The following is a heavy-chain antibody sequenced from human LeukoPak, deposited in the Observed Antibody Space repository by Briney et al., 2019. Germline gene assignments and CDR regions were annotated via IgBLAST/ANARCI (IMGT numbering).Heavy chain of an antibody. Sequence: PSETLSLTCTVSGGSISSYYWSWIRQPPGKGLEWIGYIYYSGSTNYNPSLKSRVTISVDTSKNQFSLKLSSVTAADTAVYYCARADTGHSSGPALFDYWGQGTLVTVSS. CDR3: ARADTGHSSGPALFDY. V-gene: IGHV4-59*01. CDR2: IYYSGST. CDR1: GGSISSYY. J-gene: IGHJ4*02. D-gene: IGHD6-19*01.